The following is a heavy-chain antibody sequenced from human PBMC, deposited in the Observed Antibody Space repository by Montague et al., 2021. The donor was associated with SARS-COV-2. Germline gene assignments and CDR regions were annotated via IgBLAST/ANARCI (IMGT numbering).Heavy chain of an antibody. J-gene: IGHJ6*02. CDR2: SYYSSKWYN. D-gene: IGHD1-26*01. Sequence: CAISGDSVTDKTDAGDYSKKSPPNALHWKGRSYYSSKWYNNYAISVKSRITINPDTSKNQFSLQLDSVTPEDTAVYYCARDPGNKVGSTRYFSMDVWGQGTTVTVSS. CDR3: ARDPGNKVGSTRYFSMDV. V-gene: IGHV6-1*01. CDR1: GDSVTDKTDA.